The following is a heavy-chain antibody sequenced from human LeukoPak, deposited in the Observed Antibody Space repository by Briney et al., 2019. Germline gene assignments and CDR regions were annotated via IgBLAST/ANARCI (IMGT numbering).Heavy chain of an antibody. CDR1: GNYW. Sequence: GGSLRLSCAASGNYWMHWVRQAPGKGLVWVSHINSDGSWTSYADSVKGRFTISKDNAKNSLYLQMNSLRAEDTAVYYCARGGRGYSGYEPFDYWGQGTLVTVSS. V-gene: IGHV3-74*01. J-gene: IGHJ4*02. CDR3: ARGGRGYSGYEPFDY. CDR2: INSDGSWT. D-gene: IGHD5-12*01.